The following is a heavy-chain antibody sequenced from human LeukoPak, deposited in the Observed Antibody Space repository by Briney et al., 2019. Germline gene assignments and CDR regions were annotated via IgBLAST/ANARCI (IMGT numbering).Heavy chain of an antibody. V-gene: IGHV4-59*01. D-gene: IGHD2-15*01. CDR1: GGSLSSYY. J-gene: IGHJ5*02. CDR3: ARGGSHCSGGSCYSLDWFDP. Sequence: SETLSLTCTVSGGSLSSYYWSWVRQPPGKGLEWIGDNSYSGSTKYNPSLKSRVTISVDTSKNQFSLKLSSVTAADTAVYYCARGGSHCSGGSCYSLDWFDPWGQGTLVTVSS. CDR2: NSYSGST.